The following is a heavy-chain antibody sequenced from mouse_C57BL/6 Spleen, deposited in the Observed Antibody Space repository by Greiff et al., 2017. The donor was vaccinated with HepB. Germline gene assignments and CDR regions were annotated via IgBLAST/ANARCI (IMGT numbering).Heavy chain of an antibody. CDR3: ARHEDGSSYFDY. CDR2: ISSGGSYT. Sequence: EVKLVESGGDLVKPGGSLKLSCAASGFTFSSYGMSWVRQTPDKRLEWVATISSGGSYTYYPDSVKGRFTISRDKAKNTLYLQMSSLKSEDTAMYYCARHEDGSSYFDYWGQGTTLTVSS. D-gene: IGHD1-1*01. CDR1: GFTFSSYG. V-gene: IGHV5-6*02. J-gene: IGHJ2*01.